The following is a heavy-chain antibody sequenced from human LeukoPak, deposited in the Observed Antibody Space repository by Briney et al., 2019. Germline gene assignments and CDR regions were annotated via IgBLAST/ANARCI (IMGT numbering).Heavy chain of an antibody. D-gene: IGHD6-19*01. Sequence: PGGSLRLSCAASGFTFSSYGMHWVRQAPGKGLEWVAVISYDGSNKYYADSVKGRFTISRDNSKNTLYLQMNSLRAEDTAVYYCAKDISDSSGWFYYYGMDAWGQGTTVTVSS. CDR3: AKDISDSSGWFYYYGMDA. CDR2: ISYDGSNK. CDR1: GFTFSSYG. V-gene: IGHV3-30*18. J-gene: IGHJ6*02.